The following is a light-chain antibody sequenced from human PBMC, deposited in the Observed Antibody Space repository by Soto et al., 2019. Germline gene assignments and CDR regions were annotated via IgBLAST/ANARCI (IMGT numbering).Light chain of an antibody. V-gene: IGLV2-23*01. CDR2: EGS. J-gene: IGLJ1*01. CDR1: SSDVGSYNL. CDR3: CSYAGSPYV. Sequence: QSVLPQPASVSGSPGQSITISCTGTSSDVGSYNLVSWYQQHPGKAPKLMIYEGSKRPSGVSNRFSGSKSGNTASLTISGLQAEDEADYYCCSYAGSPYVFGTGTKVTVL.